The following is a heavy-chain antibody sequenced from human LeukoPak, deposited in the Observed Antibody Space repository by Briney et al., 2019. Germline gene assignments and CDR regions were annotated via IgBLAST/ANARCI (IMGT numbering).Heavy chain of an antibody. CDR3: ARLYRATDAFDI. J-gene: IGHJ3*02. D-gene: IGHD1-26*01. V-gene: IGHV4-34*01. Sequence: SETLSLTCAVYGGSFSGYYWSWIRQPPGKGLEWIGEINHSGSTNYNPSLKSRVTISVDTSKNQFSLKLSSVTAADTAVYYCARLYRATDAFDIWGQGTMVTVSS. CDR1: GGSFSGYY. CDR2: INHSGST.